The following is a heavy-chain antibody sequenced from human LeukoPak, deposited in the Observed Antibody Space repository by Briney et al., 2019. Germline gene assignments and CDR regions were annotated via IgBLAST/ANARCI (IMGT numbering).Heavy chain of an antibody. V-gene: IGHV3-30-3*01. D-gene: IGHD6-13*01. CDR1: GFTFSSYA. J-gene: IGHJ4*02. CDR2: ISYDGSNK. Sequence: GRSLRLSCAASGFTFSSYAMHWVRQAPGKGLEWVAVISYDGSNKYYADSVRGRFTISRDNSKNRLYLQMNSLRVEDTAVYYCTKDHSSSWYSDQWGQGTLVTVSS. CDR3: TKDHSSSWYSDQ.